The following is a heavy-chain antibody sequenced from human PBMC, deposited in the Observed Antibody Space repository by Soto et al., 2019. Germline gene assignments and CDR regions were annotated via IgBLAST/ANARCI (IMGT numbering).Heavy chain of an antibody. CDR2: INAGNGNT. V-gene: IGHV1-3*01. CDR3: AKDGEQHVGPRITQYSSYNGMDV. Sequence: ASVKVSCKASGYTFTSYAMHWVRQAPGQRLEWMGWINAGNGNTNYSQKFQGRVTITRDTSASTAYMELSSLRSEDTAVYYCAKDGEQHVGPRITQYSSYNGMDVWGQGTTVTVSS. CDR1: GYTFTSYA. J-gene: IGHJ6*02. D-gene: IGHD6-6*01.